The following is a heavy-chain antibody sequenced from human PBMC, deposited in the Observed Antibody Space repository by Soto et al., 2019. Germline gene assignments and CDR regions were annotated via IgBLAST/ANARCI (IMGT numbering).Heavy chain of an antibody. CDR1: GGSVSSGHNY. J-gene: IGHJ4*02. CDR3: ARSGAGSGWL. CDR2: ISYTGST. V-gene: IGHV4-61*01. Sequence: QVQLQESGPGLVRPSETLSLTCTVSGGSVSSGHNYWSWSRQPPGKGLEWIGYISYTGSTNYNPSLKSRVTISLDTSKNQFSLKMNSVTAAATAVYYCARSGAGSGWLGGQGTLVTVSS. D-gene: IGHD6-19*01.